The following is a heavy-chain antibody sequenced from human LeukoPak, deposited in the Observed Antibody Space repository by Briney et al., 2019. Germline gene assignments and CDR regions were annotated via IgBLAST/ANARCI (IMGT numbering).Heavy chain of an antibody. Sequence: GGSLRLSCAASGFTFSSYSMNWVRQAPGKGLEWVAVISYDGSNKYYADSVKGRFTISRDNSKNALYLQMNSLRAEDTAVYYCAKDAEGGRYSSGYYLTINDYWGQGTLVTVSS. J-gene: IGHJ4*02. CDR2: ISYDGSNK. CDR3: AKDAEGGRYSSGYYLTINDY. D-gene: IGHD3-22*01. CDR1: GFTFSSYS. V-gene: IGHV3-30*18.